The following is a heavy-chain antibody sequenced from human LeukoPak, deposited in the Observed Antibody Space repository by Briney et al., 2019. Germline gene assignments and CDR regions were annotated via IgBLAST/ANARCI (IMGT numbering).Heavy chain of an antibody. V-gene: IGHV3-21*01. CDR3: ARDSRLTIFGLVIISPMDV. D-gene: IGHD3-3*01. CDR2: ISSSSSYI. Sequence: GGSLRLSCAASGFTFSSYSMNWVRQAPGKGLEWVSSISSSSSYIYYADSVKGRFTISRDNAKNSLYLQMNSLRAEDTAVYYCARDSRLTIFGLVIISPMDVWGKGTTVTVSS. CDR1: GFTFSSYS. J-gene: IGHJ6*03.